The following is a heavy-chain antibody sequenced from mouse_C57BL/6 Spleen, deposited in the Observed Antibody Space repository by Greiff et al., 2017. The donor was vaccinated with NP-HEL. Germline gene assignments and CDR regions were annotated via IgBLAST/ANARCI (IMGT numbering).Heavy chain of an antibody. Sequence: VQLQQSGAELVKPGASVKISCKASGYAFSSYWMNWVKQRPGKGLEWIGQIYPGDGDTNYNGKFKGKATLTADKSSSTAYMQLSSLTSEDSAVYFCARAATVEGYFDVWGTGTTVTVSS. CDR1: GYAFSSYW. CDR2: IYPGDGDT. V-gene: IGHV1-80*01. D-gene: IGHD1-1*01. J-gene: IGHJ1*03. CDR3: ARAATVEGYFDV.